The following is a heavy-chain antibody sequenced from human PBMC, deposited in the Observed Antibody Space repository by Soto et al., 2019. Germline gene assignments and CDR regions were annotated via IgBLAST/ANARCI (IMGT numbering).Heavy chain of an antibody. V-gene: IGHV4-4*07. J-gene: IGHJ4*02. D-gene: IGHD5-18*01. CDR3: AGAAYNYGPFDS. Sequence: QVQLQESGPGLVKPSETLSLTCTVSGDSTSTYSLNWIRQPAGKGLEWIGRIYTTGSSNYNPYVESRIARSVDTSKNQFFLKLSSVTAADSAVYYCAGAAYNYGPFDSWGQGTLVTVSS. CDR2: IYTTGSS. CDR1: GDSTSTYS.